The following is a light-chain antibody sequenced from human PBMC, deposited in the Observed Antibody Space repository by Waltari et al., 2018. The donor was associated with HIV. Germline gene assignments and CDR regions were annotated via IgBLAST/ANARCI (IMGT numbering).Light chain of an antibody. CDR3: QSYDNTLSGGI. V-gene: IGLV1-40*01. J-gene: IGLJ2*01. CDR2: GNA. Sequence: QSVLTQPPSVSGAPGPRVTISCTGSSSNIGADSDVHWHQQLPGSAPKLLIYGNANRPSGIPDRFAGSKSGTSASLAITGLQAEDEGDYYCQSYDNTLSGGIFGGGTKLTVL. CDR1: SSNIGADSD.